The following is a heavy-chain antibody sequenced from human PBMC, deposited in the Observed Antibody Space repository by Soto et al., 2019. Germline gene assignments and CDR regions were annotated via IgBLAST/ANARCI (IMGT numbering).Heavy chain of an antibody. D-gene: IGHD5-18*01. CDR2: ISHSGNT. Sequence: SETLSLTCAVYGGSFITYCWSWVRQTPGKGLEWIGEISHSGNTNYNPSLKSRVIMSVDTSKNQFSLKLSSVTAADTAVYYCRVTLFMGTDVFDIWGQGTMVTVSS. CDR3: RVTLFMGTDVFDI. J-gene: IGHJ3*02. CDR1: GGSFITYC. V-gene: IGHV4-34*01.